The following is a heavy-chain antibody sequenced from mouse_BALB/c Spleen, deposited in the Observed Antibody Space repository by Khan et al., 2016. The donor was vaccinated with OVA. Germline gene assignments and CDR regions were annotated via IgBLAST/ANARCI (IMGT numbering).Heavy chain of an antibody. D-gene: IGHD2-4*01. CDR1: GYSFTSYW. CDR2: IYPGLSDT. V-gene: IGHV1-5*01. J-gene: IGHJ2*01. CDR3: TRSYDSYYFDY. Sequence: VQLQQSGTVLAGPGASVKMSCKASGYSFTSYWMHWVTQRPGQGLEWIGAIYPGLSDTRYNQKFKGKAKLTTVTSASTAYMELSSLTNEDSAVYYCTRSYDSYYFDYWGQGTTLTVSS.